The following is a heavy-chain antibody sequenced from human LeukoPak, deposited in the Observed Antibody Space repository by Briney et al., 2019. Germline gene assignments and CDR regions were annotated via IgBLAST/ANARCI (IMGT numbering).Heavy chain of an antibody. J-gene: IGHJ3*01. CDR3: AKKGYFGGSDTFDL. CDR1: GGIFSNYV. CDR2: VSEDGTTK. D-gene: IGHD2-15*01. Sequence: GGSLRLSCAVSGGIFSNYVMHWVRQAPGKGLEWVAVVSEDGTTKYYADSVKGRFTISRDNSKSSVYLAMDSLRAEDTALYFCAKKGYFGGSDTFDLWGLGTMVTVSS. V-gene: IGHV3-30*04.